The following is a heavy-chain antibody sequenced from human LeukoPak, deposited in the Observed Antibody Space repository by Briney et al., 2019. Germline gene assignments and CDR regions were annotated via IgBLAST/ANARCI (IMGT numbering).Heavy chain of an antibody. Sequence: SETLSLTCTVSGGSISSYYWSWIRQPPGKGLEWIGYIYYSGSTNYNPSLKSRVTISVDTSKNQFSLKLSSVTAADTAVYYCARVIAAAGTGGWFDPWGQGTLVTVSS. V-gene: IGHV4-59*01. CDR1: GGSISSYY. CDR2: IYYSGST. D-gene: IGHD6-13*01. J-gene: IGHJ5*02. CDR3: ARVIAAAGTGGWFDP.